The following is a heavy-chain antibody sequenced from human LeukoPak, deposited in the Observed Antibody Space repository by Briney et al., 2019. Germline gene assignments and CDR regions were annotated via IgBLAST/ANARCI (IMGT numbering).Heavy chain of an antibody. D-gene: IGHD6-19*01. CDR3: ARYGLGSSGWYSPKQDYGMDV. J-gene: IGHJ6*02. Sequence: KTSETLSLTCTVSGGSISSYYWSWIRQPAGKGLEWIGRIYTSGSTNYNPSLKSRVTISVDTSKNQFSLKLSSVTAADTAVYYCARYGLGSSGWYSPKQDYGMDVWGQGTTVTVSS. CDR1: GGSISSYY. V-gene: IGHV4-4*07. CDR2: IYTSGST.